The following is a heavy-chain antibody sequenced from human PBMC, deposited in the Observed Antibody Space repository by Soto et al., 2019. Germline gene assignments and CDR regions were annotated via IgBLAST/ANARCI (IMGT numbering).Heavy chain of an antibody. D-gene: IGHD3-10*01. CDR1: GDAITSGGYY. CDR3: ARDYYGAGSKYYYYGMEV. V-gene: IGHV4-31*03. Sequence: SETLSLTCTVSGDAITSGGYYWSWLSQPPGKGLEWIGYIYHSGGASYNPSLRGRAVISIDTSKNQFSLRLNAVTAADTATYYCARDYYGAGSKYYYYGMEVWGQGTTVTVSS. J-gene: IGHJ6*02. CDR2: IYHSGGA.